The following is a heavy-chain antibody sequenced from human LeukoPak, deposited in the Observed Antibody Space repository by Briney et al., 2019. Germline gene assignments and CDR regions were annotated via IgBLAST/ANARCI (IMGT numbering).Heavy chain of an antibody. D-gene: IGHD3-10*01. CDR2: IRSDGSDT. CDR3: ARDEPGSGAYFDY. Sequence: GGSLRLSCAASGFTFSDTWMHWVRQAPGKGLVWVSRIRSDGSDTRYAESVKGRFTISRDNAKNTLYLQMNSLRAEDTAVYYCARDEPGSGAYFDYWGQGTLVTVSS. V-gene: IGHV3-74*01. CDR1: GFTFSDTW. J-gene: IGHJ4*02.